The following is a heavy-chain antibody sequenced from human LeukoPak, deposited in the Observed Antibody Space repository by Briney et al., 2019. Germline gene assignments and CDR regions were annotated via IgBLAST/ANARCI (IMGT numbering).Heavy chain of an antibody. CDR1: GFTFSTYS. J-gene: IGHJ4*02. D-gene: IGHD6-13*01. V-gene: IGHV3-23*01. CDR3: AKYPASGGYFDY. Sequence: PGGFLRLSCAASGFTFSTYSMSWVRLAPGKGLEWVSGISGSGANTYYADSVKGRFTISRDNSKNTLYLQMNSLRAEDTAVFYCAKYPASGGYFDYWGQGTLVTVSS. CDR2: ISGSGANT.